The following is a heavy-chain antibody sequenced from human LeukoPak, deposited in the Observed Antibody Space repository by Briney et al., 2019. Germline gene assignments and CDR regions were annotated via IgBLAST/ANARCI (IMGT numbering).Heavy chain of an antibody. D-gene: IGHD6-6*01. CDR1: GYTFTSYY. Sequence: ASVTVSCTASGYTFTSYYMHWVRQAPGQGLEWMGIINPSGGSTSYAQKFQGRVTMTRDTSTSTVYMELSSLRSEDTAVYYCARAHPSSSSVNWFDPWGQGTLVTVSS. V-gene: IGHV1-46*01. J-gene: IGHJ5*02. CDR2: INPSGGST. CDR3: ARAHPSSSSVNWFDP.